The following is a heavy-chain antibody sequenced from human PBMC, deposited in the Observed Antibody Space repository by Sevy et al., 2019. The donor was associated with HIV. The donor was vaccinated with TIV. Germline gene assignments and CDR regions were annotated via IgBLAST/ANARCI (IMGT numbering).Heavy chain of an antibody. V-gene: IGHV3-43*01. CDR1: GFTFDDYT. CDR3: AKDWEDYYDSSGYYDY. Sequence: GGSLRLSCAASGFTFDDYTMHWVRQAPGKGLEWVSLISWDGGSTYYADSVKGRFTISRDNSKNSLYLQMNSLRAEDTAVYYCAKDWEDYYDSSGYYDYWGQGTLVTVSS. CDR2: ISWDGGST. J-gene: IGHJ4*02. D-gene: IGHD3-22*01.